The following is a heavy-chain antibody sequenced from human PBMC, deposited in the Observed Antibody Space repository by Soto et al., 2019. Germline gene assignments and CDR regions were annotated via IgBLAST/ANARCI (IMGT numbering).Heavy chain of an antibody. CDR1: GYTFTGYY. V-gene: IGHV1-2*02. Sequence: ASVKVSCKASGYTFTGYYMHWVRQAPGQGLEWMGWINPNSGGTNYAQKFQGRVTMTRDTSISTAYMELSRLRSNDTAVYYCARDTTGYDILTGYYYYYYGMDVWGQGTTVTVSS. D-gene: IGHD3-9*01. CDR3: ARDTTGYDILTGYYYYYYGMDV. J-gene: IGHJ6*02. CDR2: INPNSGGT.